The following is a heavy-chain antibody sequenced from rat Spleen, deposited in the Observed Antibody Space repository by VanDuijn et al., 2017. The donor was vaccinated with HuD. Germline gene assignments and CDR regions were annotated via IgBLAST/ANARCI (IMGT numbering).Heavy chain of an antibody. CDR1: GHSISSSYR. CDR2: INSAGNT. V-gene: IGHV3-3*01. J-gene: IGHJ2*01. CDR3: TTQWELYH. Sequence: EVQLQESGPGLVKPSQSLSLTCSVTGHSISSSYRWNWIRKFPGNRLEWMGYINSAGNTNYNPSLKSRISITRDTSKNQFFLQMNSLRSEDTATYYCTTQWELYHWGQGVMVTVSS. D-gene: IGHD5-1*01.